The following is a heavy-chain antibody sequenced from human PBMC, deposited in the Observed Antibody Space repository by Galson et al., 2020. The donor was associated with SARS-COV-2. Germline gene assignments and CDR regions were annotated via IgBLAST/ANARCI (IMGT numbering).Heavy chain of an antibody. CDR2: ISSGSSYT. CDR1: GFTFSDYY. D-gene: IGHD2-2*01. Sequence: GGSLSLSCAASGFTFSDYYMSWIRQAPGKGLEWVSDISSGSSYTNYADSVKGRFTISRDDAKNSLYLQMNSLRAEDTAVYYCAKDPNSDCGSTSCYPVSASDIWGQGTMVTVSS. CDR3: AKDPNSDCGSTSCYPVSASDI. V-gene: IGHV3-11*06. J-gene: IGHJ3*02.